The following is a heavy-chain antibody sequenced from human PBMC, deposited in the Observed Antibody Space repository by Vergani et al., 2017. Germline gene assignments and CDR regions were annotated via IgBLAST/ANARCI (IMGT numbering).Heavy chain of an antibody. Sequence: QVQLVESGGGLVQPGGSLRLSCAASGFTFSDYDMHWIRQAPGRGLEWVSYISSSGSTIYYADSLKGRFTIFRDNAKNSVFLQMNSLRAEDTAVYYCARGNDLGLYYYDGMDVWGQGTTVTVSS. D-gene: IGHD3-3*01. CDR3: ARGNDLGLYYYDGMDV. CDR2: ISSSGSTI. V-gene: IGHV3-11*04. J-gene: IGHJ6*02. CDR1: GFTFSDYD.